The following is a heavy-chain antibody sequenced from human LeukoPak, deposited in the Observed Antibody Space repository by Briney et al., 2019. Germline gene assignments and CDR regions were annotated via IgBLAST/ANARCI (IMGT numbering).Heavy chain of an antibody. V-gene: IGHV4-61*02. CDR1: GGSIRSGTDY. CDR2: IYMSGST. D-gene: IGHD7-27*01. J-gene: IGHJ6*03. CDR3: ARVVWGGDYHYSMDV. Sequence: SQTLSLTCSVSGGSIRSGTDYWSWVRQPAGKGLEWIGLIYMSGSTDYNPSFKSRVTMSVDTSKNQLSLKLRSVTAADTAVYYCARVVWGGDYHYSMDVWGKGTTVIVSS.